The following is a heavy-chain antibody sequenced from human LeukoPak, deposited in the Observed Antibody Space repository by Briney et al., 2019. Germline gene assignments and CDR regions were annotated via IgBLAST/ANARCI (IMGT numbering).Heavy chain of an antibody. V-gene: IGHV1-18*01. J-gene: IGHJ3*02. Sequence: ASVKVSCKASGYTFTSYGISWVRQAPGQGLEWMGWISAYNGNTNYAQKLQGRDTMTTDTSTSTAYMEPRSLRSDDTAVYYCARDKDIVVVPAAQDAFDIWGQGTMVTVSS. CDR1: GYTFTSYG. CDR2: ISAYNGNT. D-gene: IGHD2-2*01. CDR3: ARDKDIVVVPAAQDAFDI.